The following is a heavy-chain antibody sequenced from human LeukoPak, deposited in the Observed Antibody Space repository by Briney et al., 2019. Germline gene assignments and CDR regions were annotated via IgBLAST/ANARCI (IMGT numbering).Heavy chain of an antibody. V-gene: IGHV3-11*01. Sequence: GGSLRLSCAASGFIFSDYYMSWIRQAPGKGLEWVSYISSSGSTIYYADSVKGRFTISRDNAKNSLYLQMNSLRAEDTAVYYCARDLIPYDSSVGMDVWGQGTTVTVSS. CDR2: ISSSGSTI. CDR3: ARDLIPYDSSVGMDV. J-gene: IGHJ6*02. D-gene: IGHD3-22*01. CDR1: GFIFSDYY.